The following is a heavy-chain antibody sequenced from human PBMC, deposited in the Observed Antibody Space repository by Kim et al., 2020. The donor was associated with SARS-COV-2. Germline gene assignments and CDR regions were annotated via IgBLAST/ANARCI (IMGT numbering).Heavy chain of an antibody. V-gene: IGHV3-23*01. D-gene: IGHD2-15*01. Sequence: GGSLRLSCAASGFTFSSYAMSWVRQAPGKGLEWVSAISGSGGSTYYADSVKGRFTISRDNSKNTLYLQMNSLRAEDTAVYYCAKIMFPLVVVAATLGFDYWGQGTLVTVSS. J-gene: IGHJ4*02. CDR1: GFTFSSYA. CDR2: ISGSGGST. CDR3: AKIMFPLVVVAATLGFDY.